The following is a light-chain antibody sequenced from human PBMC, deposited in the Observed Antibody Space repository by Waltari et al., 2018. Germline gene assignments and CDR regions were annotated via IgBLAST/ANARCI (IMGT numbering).Light chain of an antibody. V-gene: IGLV2-23*01. CDR3: CSYAGGTASIL. Sequence: QSALTQPASVSGSPGQSITLSCTGTSSDVGGHNLVSWYQHHPGNSPKLMIYEDTKRPSGVSNRFSGSKSGNTASLTISGLQAEDEADYYCCSYAGGTASILLGGGTKLTVL. CDR1: SSDVGGHNL. CDR2: EDT. J-gene: IGLJ2*01.